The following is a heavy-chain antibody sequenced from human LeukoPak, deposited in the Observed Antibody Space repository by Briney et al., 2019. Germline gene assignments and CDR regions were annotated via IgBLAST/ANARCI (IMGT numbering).Heavy chain of an antibody. CDR3: ARDKWVAFDM. CDR1: GLTFSIYS. V-gene: IGHV3-21*03. J-gene: IGHJ3*02. Sequence: GGSLRLSCAASGLTFSIYSMNWVRQAPGKGLEWVSSISSSSSYIYYADSVKGRFTISRDDAKNSLYLQMNSLRAEDTAVYYCARDKWVAFDMWGQGTMVTVSS. D-gene: IGHD1-26*01. CDR2: ISSSSSYI.